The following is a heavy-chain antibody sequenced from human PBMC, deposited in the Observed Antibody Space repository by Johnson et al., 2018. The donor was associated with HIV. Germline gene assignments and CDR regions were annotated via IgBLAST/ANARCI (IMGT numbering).Heavy chain of an antibody. Sequence: MQLVESGGGVVQPGGSLRLSCAASGFTFSSYGMHWVRQAPGKGLEWVAVISYDGSNKYYADSVKGRFTISRDNSKNTLYLQMNSLRGEDTALYYCAKGRIISVAGTMDAFDIWGQGTMVTVSS. D-gene: IGHD6-19*01. V-gene: IGHV3-30*19. CDR1: GFTFSSYG. CDR3: AKGRIISVAGTMDAFDI. CDR2: ISYDGSNK. J-gene: IGHJ3*02.